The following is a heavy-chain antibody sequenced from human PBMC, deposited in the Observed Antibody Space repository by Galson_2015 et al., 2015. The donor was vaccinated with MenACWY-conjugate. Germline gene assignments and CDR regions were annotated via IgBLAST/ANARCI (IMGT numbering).Heavy chain of an antibody. Sequence: SLRLSCAASGFTFSSYAMSWVRQAPGKGLEWVSAISGSGGSTYYADSVKGRFTISRDNSKNTLYLQMNSLRAEDTAVYYCAKEIAVAGTAPPSYYFDYWGQGTLVTVSS. J-gene: IGHJ4*02. D-gene: IGHD6-19*01. CDR3: AKEIAVAGTAPPSYYFDY. CDR1: GFTFSSYA. V-gene: IGHV3-23*01. CDR2: ISGSGGST.